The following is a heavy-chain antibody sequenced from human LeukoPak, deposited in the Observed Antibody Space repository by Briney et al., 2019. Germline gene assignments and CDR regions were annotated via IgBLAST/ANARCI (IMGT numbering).Heavy chain of an antibody. Sequence: ASVKVSCKASGYTFTDYYMHWVRQAPGQGLGWMGCINPNSGGTHYAQKFQDWVSMTRDTSINTAYMELSSLRSDDTAVYYCARDILGRSNGGSNYFGMDVWGQGTTVTVSS. CDR2: INPNSGGT. CDR3: ARDILGRSNGGSNYFGMDV. CDR1: GYTFTDYY. V-gene: IGHV1-2*04. J-gene: IGHJ6*02. D-gene: IGHD2-15*01.